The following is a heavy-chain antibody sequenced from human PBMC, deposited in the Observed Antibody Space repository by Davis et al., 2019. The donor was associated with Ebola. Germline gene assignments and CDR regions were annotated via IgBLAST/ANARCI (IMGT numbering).Heavy chain of an antibody. J-gene: IGHJ4*02. D-gene: IGHD5-24*01. CDR2: IYYSGST. CDR3: ARLLFRWLQSSGIDY. V-gene: IGHV4-59*08. Sequence: PSETLSLTCTASGGSISSYYLSWIRQPPGKGLEWIGYIYYSGSTNYNPSLKSRVTISVDTSKNQFSLKLSSVTATDTAVYYCARLLFRWLQSSGIDYWGQGTLVTVSS. CDR1: GGSISSYY.